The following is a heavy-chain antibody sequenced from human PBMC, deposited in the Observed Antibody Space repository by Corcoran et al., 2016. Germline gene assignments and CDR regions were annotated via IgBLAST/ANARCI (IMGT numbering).Heavy chain of an antibody. V-gene: IGHV3-73*02. J-gene: IGHJ6*02. CDR1: GFTFSGSA. CDR3: TRHVEGISAPGPYYGMDV. Sequence: EVKLVESGGGLVQPGGSLKLSCAASGFTFSGSAMHWVRQASGKGLEWVGRIRSKANSYATAYAASVKGRFTISRDDSKNTAYPQMNSLKTVDAAVYYCTRHVEGISAPGPYYGMDVWGQGTTVTVSS. CDR2: IRSKANSYAT. D-gene: IGHD3-16*02.